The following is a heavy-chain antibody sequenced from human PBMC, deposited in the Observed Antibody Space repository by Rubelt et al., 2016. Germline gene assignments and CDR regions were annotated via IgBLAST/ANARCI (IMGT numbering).Heavy chain of an antibody. Sequence: SVKGRFTISRDNAKTSVYLEMNSLRAEDTAVYYCARAPATGPEIVVDGFDIWGQGTMVTGSS. D-gene: IGHD2-21*01. CDR3: ARAPATGPEIVVDGFDI. J-gene: IGHJ3*02. V-gene: IGHV3-11*05.